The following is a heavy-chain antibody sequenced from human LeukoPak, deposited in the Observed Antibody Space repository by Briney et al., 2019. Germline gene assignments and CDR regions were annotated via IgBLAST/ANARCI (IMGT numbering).Heavy chain of an antibody. CDR2: TFSSGDA. CDR1: GGSISGYY. Sequence: PSETLSLTCTVSGGSISGYYWGWIRQPAGKGLEWIGRTFSSGDATYNPSLKSRVTMSVDTSKNQFSLRLKSVTAADTAVYYCARDPGESSGWPYDPDYWGQGTLVTVSS. CDR3: ARDPGESSGWPYDPDY. J-gene: IGHJ4*02. D-gene: IGHD6-19*01. V-gene: IGHV4-4*07.